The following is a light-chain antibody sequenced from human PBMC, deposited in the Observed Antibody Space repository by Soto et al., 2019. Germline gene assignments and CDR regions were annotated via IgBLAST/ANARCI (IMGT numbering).Light chain of an antibody. J-gene: IGKJ5*01. V-gene: IGKV3-11*01. CDR2: DAS. CDR1: QSFSSY. CDR3: QQRSNWPPVIT. Sequence: EIVLTQSPATLSLSPGERATLSCRASQSFSSYLAWYQQKPGQAPRLLIYDASNRATGIPARFSGRGSGTDFTLTISSLEPEDFAVYYCQQRSNWPPVITFGQGTRLEIK.